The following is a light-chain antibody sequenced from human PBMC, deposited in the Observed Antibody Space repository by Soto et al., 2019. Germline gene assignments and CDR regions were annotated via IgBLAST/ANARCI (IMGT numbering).Light chain of an antibody. CDR2: GAS. CDR1: QSVSSSF. Sequence: EIVLTQSPGTLSLSPGERATLSCRASQSVSSSFLAWYPQKPGQAPRVLIYGASNRATGIPDRFSGSGFGTDFPLIVSGLEPEEFAVYYCQQYGGAPPCYIFGQGAKLEIK. V-gene: IGKV3-20*01. J-gene: IGKJ2*01. CDR3: QQYGGAPPCYI.